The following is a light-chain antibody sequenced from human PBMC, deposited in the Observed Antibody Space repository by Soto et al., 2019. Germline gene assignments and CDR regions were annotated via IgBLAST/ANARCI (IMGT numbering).Light chain of an antibody. CDR3: QQYDNSPRT. J-gene: IGKJ1*01. Sequence: EIVLTQSPGTLSLSPGERATLSCRASQSVSSTYLAWYQQKPGQAPRLLIYAASSRATGIPDRFSGSGSGTDFTLTISRLEPEDFAVYYCQQYDNSPRTSGQGTKVEIK. CDR2: AAS. V-gene: IGKV3-20*01. CDR1: QSVSSTY.